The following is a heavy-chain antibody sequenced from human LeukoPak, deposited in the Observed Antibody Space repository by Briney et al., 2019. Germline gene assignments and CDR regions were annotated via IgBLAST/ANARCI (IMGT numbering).Heavy chain of an antibody. CDR3: ARLVVVVAATFGLDP. CDR2: ISYDGSNK. V-gene: IGHV3-30*03. J-gene: IGHJ5*02. D-gene: IGHD2-15*01. Sequence: HPGGSLRLSCAASGFTFSSYGMHWVRQAPGKGLEWVAVISYDGSNKYYADSVKGRFTISRDNAKNSLYLQMNSLRAEDTAVYYCARLVVVVAATFGLDPWGQGTLVTVSS. CDR1: GFTFSSYG.